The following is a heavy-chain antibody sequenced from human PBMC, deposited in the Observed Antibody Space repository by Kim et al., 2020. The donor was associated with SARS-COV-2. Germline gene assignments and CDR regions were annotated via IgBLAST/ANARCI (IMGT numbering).Heavy chain of an antibody. CDR1: GGSISSYY. Sequence: SETLSLTCTVSGGSISSYYWSWIRQPAGKGLEWIGRIYTSGSTNYNPSLKSRVTMSVDTSKNQFSLKLSSVTAADTAVYYCARAGRDGLAYYYVKGAFDIWGQGTMVTVSS. V-gene: IGHV4-4*07. J-gene: IGHJ3*02. CDR2: IYTSGST. D-gene: IGHD3-10*02. CDR3: ARAGRDGLAYYYVKGAFDI.